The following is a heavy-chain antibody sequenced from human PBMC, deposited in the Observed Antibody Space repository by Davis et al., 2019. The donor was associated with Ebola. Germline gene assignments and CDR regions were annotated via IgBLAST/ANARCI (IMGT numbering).Heavy chain of an antibody. CDR1: GYTFTDYN. Sequence: ASVKVSCKASGYTFTDYNIHWMRQAPGQGLEWLGRVLLKSGATNYAQKFQGRVTMIRDTSISTVYMELSSLRYDDTADYYCARGHNYAHEYWGQGTLVTVSS. D-gene: IGHD4-11*01. CDR2: VLLKSGAT. CDR3: ARGHNYAHEY. V-gene: IGHV1-2*06. J-gene: IGHJ4*02.